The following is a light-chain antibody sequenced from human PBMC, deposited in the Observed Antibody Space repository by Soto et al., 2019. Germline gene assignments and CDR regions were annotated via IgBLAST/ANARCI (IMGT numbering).Light chain of an antibody. CDR3: CSYAGSFVV. Sequence: QSALTQPRSVSGSPGQSVTISCTGTSSDVGGYNYVSWYQQHPGKAPKLMIYDVSKRPSGVPDRFSGSKSGNTASLTISGLQAEDVADYYCCSYAGSFVVFGGGTKLTVL. CDR2: DVS. J-gene: IGLJ2*01. V-gene: IGLV2-11*01. CDR1: SSDVGGYNY.